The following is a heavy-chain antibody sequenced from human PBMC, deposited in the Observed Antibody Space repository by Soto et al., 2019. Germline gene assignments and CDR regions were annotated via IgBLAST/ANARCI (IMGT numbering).Heavy chain of an antibody. CDR3: ARDCPGRSTTCYGNEWFDS. CDR1: GFTISSYS. D-gene: IGHD2-2*01. J-gene: IGHJ5*01. CDR2: ISSSRSTI. Sequence: EVQLVESGGGLVQPGGSLRLSCAASGFTISSYSMNWVRQAPGKGLEWVSYISSSRSTIYYADSVKGRFTISRDNAKNSLYLQMNSLRAEDTAVYYCARDCPGRSTTCYGNEWFDSFGQGTLVTVSS. V-gene: IGHV3-48*01.